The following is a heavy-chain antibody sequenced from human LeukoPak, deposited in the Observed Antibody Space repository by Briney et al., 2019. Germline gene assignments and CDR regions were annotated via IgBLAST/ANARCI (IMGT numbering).Heavy chain of an antibody. CDR2: SDPEDGET. CDR3: ATLGCSGGSCYFANWFDP. D-gene: IGHD2-15*01. CDR1: GHTLTELS. Sequence: ASVKVSCKVSGHTLTELSMHWVRQAPGKGLEWMGGSDPEDGETMYAQKFQGRVTMTEDTSTDTAYMELSSLRSEDTAAYYCATLGCSGGSCYFANWFDPWGQGTLVTVSS. J-gene: IGHJ5*02. V-gene: IGHV1-24*01.